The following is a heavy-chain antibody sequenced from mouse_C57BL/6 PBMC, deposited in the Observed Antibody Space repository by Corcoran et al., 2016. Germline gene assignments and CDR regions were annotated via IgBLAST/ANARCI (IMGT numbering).Heavy chain of an antibody. CDR3: ARASTGFAY. CDR2: INPNNGGT. Sequence: EVQLQQSGPELVKPGASVKISCKASGYTFTDYYMNWVKQSHGKSLEWIGDINPNNGGTSYKQKFKGKATLTVDKSSSTAYMELRSLTYEDSAVYYCARASTGFAYWGQGTLFTVSA. D-gene: IGHD1-1*01. CDR1: GYTFTDYY. J-gene: IGHJ3*01. V-gene: IGHV1-26*01.